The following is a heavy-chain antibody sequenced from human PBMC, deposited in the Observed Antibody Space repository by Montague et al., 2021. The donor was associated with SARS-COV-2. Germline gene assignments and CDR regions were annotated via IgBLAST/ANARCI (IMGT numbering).Heavy chain of an antibody. J-gene: IGHJ4*02. CDR3: ARAQNTCFIANCVNYFEV. Sequence: SETLSLTCEVSGGSISSYYWSWIRQSPGKGLEWIGYVHYTGSTKYNPSLKTQATLSLDTPKKHCSLKLKSVTAADTAVYYCARAQNTCFIANCVNYFEVWGLGALVTVSS. V-gene: IGHV4-59*01. CDR1: GGSISSYY. CDR2: VHYTGST. D-gene: IGHD1-1*01.